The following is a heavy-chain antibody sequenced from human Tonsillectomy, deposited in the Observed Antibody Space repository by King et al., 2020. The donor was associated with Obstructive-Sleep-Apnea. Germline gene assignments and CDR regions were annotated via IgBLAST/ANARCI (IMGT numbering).Heavy chain of an antibody. CDR1: GFTFSSYS. J-gene: IGHJ4*02. V-gene: IGHV3-21*01. Sequence: VQLVESGGGLVKPGGSLRLSCAASGFTFSSYSMNWVRQAPGKGLEWVSSISSSSSYIYYADSVKGRFTISRGNAKNSLYLQMNSLRAEDTAVYYCARDRTPVVAATSFDYWGQGTLVTVSS. D-gene: IGHD2-15*01. CDR2: ISSSSSYI. CDR3: ARDRTPVVAATSFDY.